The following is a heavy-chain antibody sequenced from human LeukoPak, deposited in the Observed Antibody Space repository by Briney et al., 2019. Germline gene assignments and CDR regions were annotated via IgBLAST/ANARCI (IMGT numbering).Heavy chain of an antibody. V-gene: IGHV4-4*08. D-gene: IGHD6-13*01. CDR2: IYCSGST. J-gene: IGHJ4*02. CDR1: GGSISSYY. CDR3: ARDTLIAAFDY. Sequence: PSETLSLTCTVSGGSISSYYWSWIRQPPGKGLEWIGYIYCSGSTNYNASLKSRVTISVDTSKNQFSLKLTSVTAADTAVYYCARDTLIAAFDYWGQGTLVTVSS.